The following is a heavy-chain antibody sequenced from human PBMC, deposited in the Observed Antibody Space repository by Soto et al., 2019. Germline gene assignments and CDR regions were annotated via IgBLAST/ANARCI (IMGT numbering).Heavy chain of an antibody. D-gene: IGHD6-13*01. Sequence: EVQLVESGGGLVQPGGSLRLSCAASGFTFSSYWMSWVRQAPGKGLEWVANIKQDGSEKYYVDSVKGRFTISRDNAKYSLYLQMNSLRAEDTAVYYCAMSIAAAGTENYGMEVWGQGTTVTVSS. CDR3: AMSIAAAGTENYGMEV. V-gene: IGHV3-7*03. CDR1: GFTFSSYW. J-gene: IGHJ6*02. CDR2: IKQDGSEK.